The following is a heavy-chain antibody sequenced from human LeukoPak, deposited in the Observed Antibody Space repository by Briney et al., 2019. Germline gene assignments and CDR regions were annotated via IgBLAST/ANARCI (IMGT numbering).Heavy chain of an antibody. CDR1: GGSISSYY. J-gene: IGHJ2*01. CDR3: ARVPDSDYDILTGYYGWYFDL. V-gene: IGHV4-59*01. CDR2: IYYSGST. D-gene: IGHD3-9*01. Sequence: PSETLSLTCTVSGGSISSYYWSWIRQPPGKGLEWIGYIYYSGSTNYNPSLMSRVTISVDTSKNQFSLRLSSVTAADTAVYYCARVPDSDYDILTGYYGWYFDLWGRGTLVTVSS.